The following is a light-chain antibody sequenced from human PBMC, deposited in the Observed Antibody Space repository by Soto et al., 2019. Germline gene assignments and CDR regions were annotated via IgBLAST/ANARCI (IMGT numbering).Light chain of an antibody. J-gene: IGKJ1*01. CDR1: QSISSW. V-gene: IGKV1-5*03. CDR2: KAS. Sequence: DIQMTQSPSTLSASVGDRVTITCRASQSISSWLAWYQQEPGKAPKLLIYKASSLQSGVPSRFSGSGSGTEFTLTISSLQPDDFATYYRQHYNSYPPWTFGQGTKVEIK. CDR3: QHYNSYPPWT.